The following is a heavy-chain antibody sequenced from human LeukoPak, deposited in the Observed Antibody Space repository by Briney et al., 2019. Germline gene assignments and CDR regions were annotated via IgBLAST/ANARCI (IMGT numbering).Heavy chain of an antibody. Sequence: PGGSLRLSCAASGFTFSSSGMHLVRQAPGKGLEWVAFISYDGSNRYYADSVKGRFTISRDNSKNTLYLQMNSLRAEDTAVYYCAKETRGSYSDYWGQGTLVTVSS. CDR3: AKETRGSYSDY. CDR2: ISYDGSNR. D-gene: IGHD5-12*01. J-gene: IGHJ4*02. CDR1: GFTFSSSG. V-gene: IGHV3-30*02.